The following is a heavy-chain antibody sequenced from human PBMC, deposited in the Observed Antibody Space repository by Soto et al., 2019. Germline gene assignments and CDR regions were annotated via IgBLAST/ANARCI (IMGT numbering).Heavy chain of an antibody. CDR3: AKEADDYWVFYYGMDV. Sequence: GGSLRLSCAASGFTFSSYAMSWVRQAPGKGLEWVSAISGSGGSTYYADSVKGRFTISRDNSKNTLYLQMNSLRAEDTAVYYCAKEADDYWVFYYGMDVWGQGTTVTVSS. CDR2: ISGSGGST. V-gene: IGHV3-23*01. CDR1: GFTFSSYA. J-gene: IGHJ6*02. D-gene: IGHD4-17*01.